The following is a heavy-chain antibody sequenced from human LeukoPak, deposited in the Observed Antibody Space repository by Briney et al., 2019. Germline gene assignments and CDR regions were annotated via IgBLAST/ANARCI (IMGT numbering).Heavy chain of an antibody. J-gene: IGHJ4*02. D-gene: IGHD3-9*01. CDR2: FNPNSGGT. CDR3: AREFYDILTGYHSWDY. CDR1: GYTFTGYY. Sequence: ASVKVSCKASGYTFTGYYMHWVRQAPGQGLEWMGRFNPNSGGTNYAQKFQGRVTMTRDTSISTAYMELSRLRSDDTAVYYCAREFYDILTGYHSWDYWGQGTLVTVSS. V-gene: IGHV1-2*06.